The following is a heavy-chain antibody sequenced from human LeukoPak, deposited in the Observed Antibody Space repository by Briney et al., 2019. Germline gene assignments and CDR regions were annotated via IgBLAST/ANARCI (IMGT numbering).Heavy chain of an antibody. Sequence: SETLCLTCAVYGGSFSGYYWSWIRQPPGKGLEWIGEINHSGSTNYNPSLKSRVTISVDTSKNQFSLKLSSVTAADTAVYYCARGSGYQLLSRQYFQHWGQGTLVTVSS. J-gene: IGHJ1*01. CDR1: GGSFSGYY. CDR2: INHSGST. V-gene: IGHV4-34*01. CDR3: ARGSGYQLLSRQYFQH. D-gene: IGHD2-2*01.